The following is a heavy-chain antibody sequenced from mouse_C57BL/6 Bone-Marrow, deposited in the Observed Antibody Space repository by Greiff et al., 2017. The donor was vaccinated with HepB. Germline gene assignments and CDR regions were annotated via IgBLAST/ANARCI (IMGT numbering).Heavy chain of an antibody. CDR1: GYTFTEYT. CDR2: FYPGSGSI. D-gene: IGHD1-1*01. Sequence: VKLVESGAELVKPGASVKLSCKASGYTFTEYTIHWVKQRSGQGLEWIGWFYPGSGSIKYNEKFKDKATLTADKSSSTVYMELSRLTSEDSAVYFCARHAYYYGSGGYAMDYWGQGTSVTVSS. V-gene: IGHV1-62-2*01. CDR3: ARHAYYYGSGGYAMDY. J-gene: IGHJ4*01.